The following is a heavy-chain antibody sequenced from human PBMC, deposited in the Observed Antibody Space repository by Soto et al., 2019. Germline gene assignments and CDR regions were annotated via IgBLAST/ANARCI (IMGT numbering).Heavy chain of an antibody. D-gene: IGHD3-10*01. J-gene: IGHJ4*02. CDR2: IYSGGST. Sequence: PGGSLRLSCSASGFTVSSNYMSWVRQAPGKGLEWVSVIYSGGSTYYADSVKGRFTISRDNSKNTLYLQMNSLRAEDTAVYYCARAPKLYYYGSGSYFLDYFDYWGQGTLVTVSS. CDR1: GFTVSSNY. V-gene: IGHV3-53*01. CDR3: ARAPKLYYYGSGSYFLDYFDY.